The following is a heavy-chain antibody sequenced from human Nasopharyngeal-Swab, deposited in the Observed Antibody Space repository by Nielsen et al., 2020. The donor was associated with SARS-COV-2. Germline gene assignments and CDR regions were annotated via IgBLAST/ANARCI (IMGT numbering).Heavy chain of an antibody. CDR2: ISYDGSNK. D-gene: IGHD2-2*01. Sequence: VRQAPGKGPEWVAVISYDGSNKYYADSVKGRFTISRDNAKNSLYLQMNSLRAEDTAVYYCARDNHCSSTSCYLWFSAYYYYMDVWGKGTTVTVSS. J-gene: IGHJ6*03. V-gene: IGHV3-30-3*01. CDR3: ARDNHCSSTSCYLWFSAYYYYMDV.